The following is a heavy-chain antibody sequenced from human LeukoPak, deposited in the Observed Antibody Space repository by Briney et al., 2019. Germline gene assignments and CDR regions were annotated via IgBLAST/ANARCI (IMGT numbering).Heavy chain of an antibody. J-gene: IGHJ4*02. CDR3: ASLDYYGSGSYGDY. Sequence: SETLSLTCTVSGGSISSYYWSWIRQPPGKGLEWIGYIYYSGSTNYNPSLKSRVPISVDTSKNQFSLKLSSVTAADTAVYYCASLDYYGSGSYGDYWGQGTLVTVSS. V-gene: IGHV4-59*01. CDR2: IYYSGST. D-gene: IGHD3-10*01. CDR1: GGSISSYY.